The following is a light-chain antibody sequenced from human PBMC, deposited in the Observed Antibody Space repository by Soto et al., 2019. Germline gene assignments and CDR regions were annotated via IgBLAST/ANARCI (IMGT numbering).Light chain of an antibody. CDR2: DVS. CDR3: SSYTSSSTRV. CDR1: SSDVGGYNY. J-gene: IGLJ1*01. V-gene: IGLV2-14*01. Sequence: QSALTHPASVSGAPGQSITIFCTGTSSDVGGYNYVSWYQQHPGKAPKLMIYDVSNRPSGVSNRFSGSQSGNTASLTISGLQAEDEADYYCSSYTSSSTRVFGTGTKVTV.